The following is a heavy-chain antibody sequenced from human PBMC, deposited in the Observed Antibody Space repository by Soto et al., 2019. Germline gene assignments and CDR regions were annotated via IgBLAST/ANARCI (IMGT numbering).Heavy chain of an antibody. V-gene: IGHV2-5*01. D-gene: IGHD3-22*01. CDR1: GFSLSTSGVG. J-gene: IGHJ5*01. CDR2: IYWNDDK. CDR3: AYSPFYESSGYPDS. Sequence: KESGPTLVKPTQTLTLTCTFSGFSLSTSGVGVGWIRQPPGKALEWLVLIYWNDDKRYSPSLKSRLTINMDTSKNQVVLTMTNMDPVDTATYYCAYSPFYESSGYPDSWGQGTLVTVSS.